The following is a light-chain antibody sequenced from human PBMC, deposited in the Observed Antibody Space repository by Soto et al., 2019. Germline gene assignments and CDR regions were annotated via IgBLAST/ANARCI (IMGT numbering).Light chain of an antibody. CDR2: AAT. J-gene: IGKJ4*01. V-gene: IGKV3-20*01. CDR1: QSVSSNY. CDR3: QQYGTSPPLT. Sequence: EIVLTQSPGTLPLSPGERATLSCRASQSVSSNYLAWYQQKPGQTPRLLIYAATSRATGIPDRFSGSGSATDFTLTISRLEPEDFAVYYCQQYGTSPPLTFGGGTKVDIK.